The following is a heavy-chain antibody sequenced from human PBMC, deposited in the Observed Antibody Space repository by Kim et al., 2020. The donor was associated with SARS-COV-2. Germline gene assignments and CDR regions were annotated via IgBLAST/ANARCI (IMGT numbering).Heavy chain of an antibody. V-gene: IGHV4-39*01. CDR2: IYYSGST. CDR1: GGSISSSSYY. D-gene: IGHD3-9*01. CDR3: ARLRDDYDILTDRDMGGY. J-gene: IGHJ4*02. Sequence: SETLSLTCTVSGGSISSSSYYWGWIRQPPGKGLEWIGSIYYSGSTYYNPSLKSRVTISVDTSKNQFSLKLSSVTAADTAVYYCARLRDDYDILTDRDMGGYWGQGTLVTVSS.